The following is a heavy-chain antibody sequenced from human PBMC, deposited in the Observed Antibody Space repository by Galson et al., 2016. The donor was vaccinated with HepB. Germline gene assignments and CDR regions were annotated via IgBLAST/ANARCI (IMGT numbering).Heavy chain of an antibody. CDR3: ARDRDSFFEFDI. Sequence: SLRLSCAASGFTFSSFAMHWVRQAPGKGLEWVAVISYDGSNTFYADSVKGRFTFSRDNSKNTLYLQMNSLRAEDTAIYYCARDRDSFFEFDIWGQGTVVTVSS. V-gene: IGHV3-30*04. D-gene: IGHD3-10*01. J-gene: IGHJ3*02. CDR1: GFTFSSFA. CDR2: ISYDGSNT.